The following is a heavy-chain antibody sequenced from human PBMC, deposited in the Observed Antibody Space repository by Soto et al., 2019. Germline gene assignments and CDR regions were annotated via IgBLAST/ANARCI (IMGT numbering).Heavy chain of an antibody. CDR3: AREPATAKPEGVDF. Sequence: SGAVCCRASGCTFLYYYIHWVRQAPGQGLEWMGWINPNSGGTKYAPKFQGGVTMTRDTSITTAYMELSRLRSGDTAVYYCAREPATAKPEGVDFWGQGTLVAVSS. CDR1: GCTFLYYY. J-gene: IGHJ4*02. D-gene: IGHD1-1*01. V-gene: IGHV1-2*02. CDR2: INPNSGGT.